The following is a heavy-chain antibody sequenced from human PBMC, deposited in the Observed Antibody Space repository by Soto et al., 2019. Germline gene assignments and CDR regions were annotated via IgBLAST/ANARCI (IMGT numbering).Heavy chain of an antibody. D-gene: IGHD4-17*01. J-gene: IGHJ4*02. Sequence: SETLSLTCAVYGGSFSGYYWSWIRQPPGKGLEWIGEINHSGSTNYNPSLKSRVTISVDTSKNQFSLKLSSVTAADTAVYYCASRGDYGDYVGYWGQGTLVT. CDR3: ASRGDYGDYVGY. CDR1: GGSFSGYY. CDR2: INHSGST. V-gene: IGHV4-34*01.